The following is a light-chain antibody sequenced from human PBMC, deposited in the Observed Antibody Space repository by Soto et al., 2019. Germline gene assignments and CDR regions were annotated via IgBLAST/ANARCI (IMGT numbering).Light chain of an antibody. CDR1: QSISRY. Sequence: DIQMTQSPSSLSASVGDRVTIACRASQSISRYLNWYQQKPGKAPRLLISGASNLQSGVPSRFSGSGSGTDFTLTISSLQPEDLATYYCQQTYSTLALTFGGGTKVEI. CDR2: GAS. J-gene: IGKJ4*01. V-gene: IGKV1-39*01. CDR3: QQTYSTLALT.